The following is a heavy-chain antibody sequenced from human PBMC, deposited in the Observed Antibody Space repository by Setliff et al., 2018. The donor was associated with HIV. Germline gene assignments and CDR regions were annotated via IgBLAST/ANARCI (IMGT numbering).Heavy chain of an antibody. CDR3: TTWQAGNDY. Sequence: WIRQPPGKGLEWVGRIKSKTDGGTADYAAPVKGRFTISRDDSNSTVYLQMNSLKTEDTAVYYCTTWQAGNDYWGQGTLVTVS. D-gene: IGHD6-13*01. CDR2: IKSKTDGGTA. V-gene: IGHV3-15*07. J-gene: IGHJ4*02.